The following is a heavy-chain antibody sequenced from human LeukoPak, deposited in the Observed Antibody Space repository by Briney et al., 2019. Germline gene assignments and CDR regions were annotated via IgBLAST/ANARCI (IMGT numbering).Heavy chain of an antibody. V-gene: IGHV1-2*02. Sequence: ASVKVSCKASGYTFTGYYMHWVRQAPGQGLEWMGWINPNSGGTNYAQKFQGRVTMTRDTSISTAYMELSRLRSDDTAVYYCAKAYFLGWLQFPFDYWGQGTLVTVSS. CDR2: INPNSGGT. J-gene: IGHJ4*02. D-gene: IGHD5-24*01. CDR3: AKAYFLGWLQFPFDY. CDR1: GYTFTGYY.